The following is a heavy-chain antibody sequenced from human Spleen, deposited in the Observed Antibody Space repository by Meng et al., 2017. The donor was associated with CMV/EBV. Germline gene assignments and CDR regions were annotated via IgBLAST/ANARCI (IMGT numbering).Heavy chain of an antibody. Sequence: CAVPGGSISSSNLWTWVRQVPGKGLEWIGEIYHSGSTNYNPSLKSRVTISVDKFKNQFSLKLGSVTAADTAVYYCARSGDYGDPFDFWGQGILVTVSS. V-gene: IGHV4-4*02. CDR3: ARSGDYGDPFDF. J-gene: IGHJ4*02. CDR2: IYHSGST. CDR1: GGSISSSNL. D-gene: IGHD4-17*01.